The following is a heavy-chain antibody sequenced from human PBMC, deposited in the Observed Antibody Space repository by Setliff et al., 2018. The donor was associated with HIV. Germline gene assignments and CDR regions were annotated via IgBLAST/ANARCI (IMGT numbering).Heavy chain of an antibody. V-gene: IGHV5-51*01. D-gene: IGHD3-10*01. CDR2: IYPADSDT. CDR3: ARLPSLLWFGELNYYFDY. Sequence: GESPKISCKGSGYNFTSFWIAWVRQMPGKGLEWMGIIYPADSDTRYSPSSQGQVTISADKSISTAFLQWRSLKASDTAIYYCARLPSLLWFGELNYYFDYWGQGTLVTVSS. J-gene: IGHJ4*02. CDR1: GYNFTSFW.